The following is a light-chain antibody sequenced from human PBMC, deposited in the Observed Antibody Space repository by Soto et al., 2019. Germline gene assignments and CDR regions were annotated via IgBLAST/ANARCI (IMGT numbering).Light chain of an antibody. CDR1: QSVSSN. CDR3: QQYNNWPRT. J-gene: IGKJ1*01. CDR2: GAS. Sequence: EIVMTQSPATLSVSPGERATLSCRASQSVSSNLAWYQQKPGQAPRLLIYGASTRATGIPARFSGGESGTEFTLTCSSLQSEDFAVYYCQQYNNWPRTFGQGTKVEIK. V-gene: IGKV3-15*01.